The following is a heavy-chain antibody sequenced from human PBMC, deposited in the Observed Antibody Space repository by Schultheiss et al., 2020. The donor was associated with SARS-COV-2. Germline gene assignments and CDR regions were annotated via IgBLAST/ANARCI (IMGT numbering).Heavy chain of an antibody. J-gene: IGHJ6*02. CDR2: INHSGST. V-gene: IGHV4-34*01. CDR3: ARQNGLRVTTRRYYYYGMDV. Sequence: SETLSLTCAVYGGSFSGYYWSWIRQPPGKGLEWIGEINHSGSTNYNPSLKSRVTISVDTSKNQFSLKLSSVTAADTAVYYCARQNGLRVTTRRYYYYGMDVWGQGTTVTVSS. D-gene: IGHD4-11*01. CDR1: GGSFSGYY.